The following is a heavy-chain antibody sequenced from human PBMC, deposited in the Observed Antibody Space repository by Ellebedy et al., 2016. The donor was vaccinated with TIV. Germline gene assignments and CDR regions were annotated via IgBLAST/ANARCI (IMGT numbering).Heavy chain of an antibody. CDR2: ISWDGGST. CDR3: AKDISVGGRRVVVAANGMDV. D-gene: IGHD2-15*01. CDR1: GFTFSSYA. V-gene: IGHV3-43*02. J-gene: IGHJ6*02. Sequence: PGGSLRFSCAASGFTFSSYAMSWVRQAPGKGLEWVSAISWDGGSTYYADSVKGRFTISRDNSKNSLYLQMNSLRTEDTALYYCAKDISVGGRRVVVAANGMDVWGQGTTVTVSS.